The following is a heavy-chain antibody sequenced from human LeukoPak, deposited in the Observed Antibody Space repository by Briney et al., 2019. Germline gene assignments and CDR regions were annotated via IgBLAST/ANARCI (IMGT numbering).Heavy chain of an antibody. D-gene: IGHD3-3*01. CDR2: IYHSGST. Sequence: SETLSLTCAVSGYSISSCYYWGWIRQPPAKGLAWIGIIYHSGSTYYNPSLKSRVTISVGTSKNQFSLKMRSVTAADTAVYYCARGNYDFWSGYNWFDPWGQGTLVTVSS. V-gene: IGHV4-38-2*01. CDR1: GYSISSCYY. CDR3: ARGNYDFWSGYNWFDP. J-gene: IGHJ5*02.